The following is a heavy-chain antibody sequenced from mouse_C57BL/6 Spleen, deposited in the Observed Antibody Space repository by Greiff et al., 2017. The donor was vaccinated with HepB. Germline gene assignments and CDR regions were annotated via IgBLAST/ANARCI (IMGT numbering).Heavy chain of an antibody. V-gene: IGHV1-39*01. J-gene: IGHJ4*01. CDR3: ARSPPITTVVATRAMDY. Sequence: EVHLVESGPELVKPGASVKISCKASGYSFTDYNMNWVKQSNGKSLEWIGVINPNYGTTSYNQKFKGKATLTVDQSSSTAYMQLNSLTSEDSAVYYCARSPPITTVVATRAMDYWGQGTSVTVSS. CDR1: GYSFTDYN. D-gene: IGHD1-1*01. CDR2: INPNYGTT.